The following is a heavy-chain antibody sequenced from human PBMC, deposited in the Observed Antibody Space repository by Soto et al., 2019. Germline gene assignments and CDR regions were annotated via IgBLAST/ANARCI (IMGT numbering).Heavy chain of an antibody. Sequence: GESLKISCKGSGYSFTSYWIGWVRQMPGKGLEWMGIIYPGDSDTRYSPSFQGQVTISADKSISTAYLQWSSLKASDTATYYCASPMYSSSSGAGYYYYGMDVWGQGTTVTVS. CDR1: GYSFTSYW. J-gene: IGHJ6*02. CDR3: ASPMYSSSSGAGYYYYGMDV. D-gene: IGHD6-6*01. CDR2: IYPGDSDT. V-gene: IGHV5-51*01.